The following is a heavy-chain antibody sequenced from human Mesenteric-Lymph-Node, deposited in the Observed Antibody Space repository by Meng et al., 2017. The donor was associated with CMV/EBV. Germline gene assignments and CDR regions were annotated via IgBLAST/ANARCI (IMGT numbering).Heavy chain of an antibody. Sequence: FSSYAMHWVRQVPGKGLEWVAVISYDGSNKYYADSVKGRFTISRDNSKNTLYLQMNSLRAEDTAVYYCARGPLNYYDSSGYYGVLENWGQGTLVTVSS. CDR2: ISYDGSNK. D-gene: IGHD3-22*01. V-gene: IGHV3-30-3*01. CDR1: FSSYA. J-gene: IGHJ4*02. CDR3: ARGPLNYYDSSGYYGVLEN.